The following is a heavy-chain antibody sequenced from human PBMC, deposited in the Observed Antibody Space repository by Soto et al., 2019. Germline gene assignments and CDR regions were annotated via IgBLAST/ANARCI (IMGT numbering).Heavy chain of an antibody. CDR1: GLTFSSYG. D-gene: IGHD3-3*01. V-gene: IGHV3-30*18. J-gene: IGHJ4*02. CDR2: ISYDGSNK. Sequence: GGSLRLSCAASGLTFSSYGMHWVRQAPGKGLEWVAVISYDGSNKYYADSVKGRFTISRDNSKNTLYLQMNSLRAEDTAVYYSAKELPGDYDFWSGYYSRGPYWGQGTLVTVSS. CDR3: AKELPGDYDFWSGYYSRGPY.